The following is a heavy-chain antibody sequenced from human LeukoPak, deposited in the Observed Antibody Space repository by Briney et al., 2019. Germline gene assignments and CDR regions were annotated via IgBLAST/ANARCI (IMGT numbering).Heavy chain of an antibody. CDR2: MNTTGST. V-gene: IGHV4-61*09. J-gene: IGHJ4*02. CDR1: GDSIRIGSYY. CDR3: ARDWDF. Sequence: SQTLSLTCTVSGDSIRIGSYYWSWLRQPAGKGLEWIGHMNTTGSTKYNPSLKSRVTISVDTSNNQFSLKLSSVTAADTAVYYCARDWDFWGQGTLVTVSS.